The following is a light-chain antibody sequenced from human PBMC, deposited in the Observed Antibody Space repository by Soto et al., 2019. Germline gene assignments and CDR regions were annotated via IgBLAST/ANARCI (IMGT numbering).Light chain of an antibody. V-gene: IGLV2-23*02. CDR3: CSYGGSRAV. CDR1: SSDVGSHNL. CDR2: EVS. Sequence: QSALTQPASVSGSPGQSITISCTGTSSDVGSHNLVSWYQQHPGQAPKLMIYEVSERPLGVSTRFSAPKSGNTASLTISGLQAEDEADYYCCSYGGSRAVFGGGTQLTVL. J-gene: IGLJ7*01.